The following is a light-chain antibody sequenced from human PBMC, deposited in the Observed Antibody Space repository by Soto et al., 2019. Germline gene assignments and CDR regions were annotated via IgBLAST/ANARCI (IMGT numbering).Light chain of an antibody. V-gene: IGKV1-8*01. CDR3: QQYYSYPIT. CDR1: QGISSY. J-gene: IGKJ1*01. Sequence: AIRMTQSPSSFSASTGDRVTVTCRASQGISSYLAWYQQKPGKAPKLLIYAASTWQSGVPSRFSGSGSGTDFTLTISCLQSEDFATYYCQQYYSYPITFGQGTKVDIK. CDR2: AAS.